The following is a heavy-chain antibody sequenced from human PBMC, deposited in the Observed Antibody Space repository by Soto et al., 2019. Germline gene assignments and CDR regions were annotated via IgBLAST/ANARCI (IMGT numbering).Heavy chain of an antibody. CDR3: ASTLGDGYNSYYFDY. Sequence: ASVKVSCKASGYTFTSYYMHWVRQAPGQGLEWMGIINPSGGSTSYAQKFQGRVTMTRDTSTGTVYMELSSLRSEDTAVYYCASTLGDGYNSYYFDYWGQGTLVTVSS. CDR2: INPSGGST. J-gene: IGHJ4*02. V-gene: IGHV1-46*01. D-gene: IGHD5-12*01. CDR1: GYTFTSYY.